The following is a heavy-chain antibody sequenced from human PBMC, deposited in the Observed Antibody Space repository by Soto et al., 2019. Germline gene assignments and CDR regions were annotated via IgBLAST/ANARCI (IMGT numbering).Heavy chain of an antibody. CDR2: IIPMLGMS. V-gene: IGHV1-69*02. CDR3: SRSYGSGSLAFDY. CDR1: GDTFDSYT. Sequence: QVHLVQSGAEVKKPGSSVKVSCKASGDTFDSYTINWVRQAPGQRLEWMGRIIPMLGMSNYALQFQDRVTSTADKSTTTVYMHLISLTSDDTAVYYCSRSYGSGSLAFDYWGQGTLVTVSS. D-gene: IGHD3-10*01. J-gene: IGHJ4*02.